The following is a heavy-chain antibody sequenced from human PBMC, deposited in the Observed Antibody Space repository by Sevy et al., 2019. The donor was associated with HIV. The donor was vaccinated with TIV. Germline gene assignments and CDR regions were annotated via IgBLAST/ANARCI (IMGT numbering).Heavy chain of an antibody. Sequence: GGSLRLSCAASGFTFSSYEMNWVRQAPGKGLEWVSYISQSGSTTYSDSVKGRFTIFRDNVKNSVYLQMNNLRAEDTALYYCARELPPSATTVAHFDYWGQGTLVTVSS. CDR2: ISQSGSTT. CDR3: ARELPPSATTVAHFDY. CDR1: GFTFSSYE. J-gene: IGHJ4*02. V-gene: IGHV3-48*03. D-gene: IGHD4-17*01.